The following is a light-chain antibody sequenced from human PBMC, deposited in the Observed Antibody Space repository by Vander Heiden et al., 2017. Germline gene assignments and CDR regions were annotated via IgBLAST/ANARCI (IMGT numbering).Light chain of an antibody. CDR2: NNN. V-gene: IGLV1-44*01. J-gene: IGLJ3*02. CDR1: SSNSGTNP. Sequence: QSVVTQPPSASGTPGQRVTIYCSGSSSNSGTNPVNRYQHLQGTAPKVLMYNNNHRPSGVPDRFSGSKSGTSASLSISGLQSQDEADYYCAAWDDSLNAWLFGGGTKLTVL. CDR3: AAWDDSLNAWL.